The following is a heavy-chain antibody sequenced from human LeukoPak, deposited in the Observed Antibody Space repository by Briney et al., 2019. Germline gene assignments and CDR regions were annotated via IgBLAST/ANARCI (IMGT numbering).Heavy chain of an antibody. Sequence: PSETLSLTCTVSGGSISGYYWSWIRQPPGKRLELIGYIYYSGSTTYNPSLKSRVTISVDTTKNQFSLKLSSVTAADTAVYFRARSGPYNNYYGMDVWGQGTTVTVSS. CDR3: ARSGPYNNYYGMDV. V-gene: IGHV4-59*01. D-gene: IGHD3-10*01. CDR1: GGSISGYY. J-gene: IGHJ6*02. CDR2: IYYSGST.